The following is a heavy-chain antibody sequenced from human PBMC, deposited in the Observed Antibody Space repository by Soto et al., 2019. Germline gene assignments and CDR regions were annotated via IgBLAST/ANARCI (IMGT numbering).Heavy chain of an antibody. CDR2: IDPSDSYT. D-gene: IGHD1-1*01. CDR3: ATTNWNDIDY. CDR1: GYSFTIYW. Sequence: LGESLKISCNGSGYSFTIYWISWVRQMPGKGLEWMGRIDPSDSYTNYSPSFQGHVTISADKSISTAYLQWSSLKASDTAMYYCATTNWNDIDYWGQGTLVTVSS. J-gene: IGHJ4*02. V-gene: IGHV5-10-1*01.